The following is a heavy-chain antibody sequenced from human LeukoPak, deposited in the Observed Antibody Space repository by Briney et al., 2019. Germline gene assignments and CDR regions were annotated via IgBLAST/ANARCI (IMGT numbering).Heavy chain of an antibody. CDR1: GGSISSYY. CDR3: ARVHYDFWSGYPLYYYYYYMDV. J-gene: IGHJ6*03. CDR2: IYYSGST. D-gene: IGHD3-3*01. Sequence: SETLSLTCTVSGGSISSYYWSWIRQPPGKGLEWIGYIYYSGSTNYNPSLKSRVTISVDTSKNQFSLKLSSVTAADTAVYYCARVHYDFWSGYPLYYYYYYMDVWGKGTTVTVSS. V-gene: IGHV4-59*01.